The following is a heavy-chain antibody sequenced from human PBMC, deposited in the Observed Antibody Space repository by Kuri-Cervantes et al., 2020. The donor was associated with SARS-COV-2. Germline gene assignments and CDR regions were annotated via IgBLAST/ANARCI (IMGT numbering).Heavy chain of an antibody. CDR1: GYSISSGYY. D-gene: IGHD3-3*01. V-gene: IGHV4-38-2*02. Sequence: GSLRLSCAVSGYSISSGYYWGWIRQPPGKGLEWIGEINHSGSTNYNPSLKSRVTISVDTSKNQFSLKLSSVTAADTAVYYCARDKLRFLEWLPPSYYYYYMDVWGKGTTVTVSS. CDR2: INHSGST. CDR3: ARDKLRFLEWLPPSYYYYYMDV. J-gene: IGHJ6*03.